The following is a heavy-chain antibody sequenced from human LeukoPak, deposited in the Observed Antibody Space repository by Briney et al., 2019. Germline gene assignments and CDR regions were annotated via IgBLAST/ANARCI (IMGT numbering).Heavy chain of an antibody. CDR3: ARITGDVPYYYYYMDV. Sequence: PSETLSLTCTVSGGSISSSSYYWGWIRQPPGKGLEWIGSIYYSGSTYYNPSLKSRVTISVDTSKNQFSLKLSSVTAADTAVYYCARITGDVPYYYYYMDVWGKGTTVTVSS. V-gene: IGHV4-39*01. CDR2: IYYSGST. D-gene: IGHD7-27*01. CDR1: GGSISSSSYY. J-gene: IGHJ6*03.